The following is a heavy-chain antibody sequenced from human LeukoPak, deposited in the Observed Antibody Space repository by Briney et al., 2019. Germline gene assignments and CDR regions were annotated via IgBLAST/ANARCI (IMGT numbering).Heavy chain of an antibody. Sequence: GASVKVSCKASGYTFTSYAMHWVRQAPGQRLEWMGWINAGNGNTKYSQKFQGRVTITRDTSASTAYMELSSLRSEDTAVYYCARRTVDSSSWETFDPWGQGTLVTVSS. J-gene: IGHJ5*02. D-gene: IGHD6-13*01. CDR3: ARRTVDSSSWETFDP. CDR2: INAGNGNT. CDR1: GYTFTSYA. V-gene: IGHV1-3*01.